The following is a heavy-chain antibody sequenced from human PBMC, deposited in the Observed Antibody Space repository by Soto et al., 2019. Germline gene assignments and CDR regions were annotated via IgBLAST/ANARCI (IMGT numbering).Heavy chain of an antibody. V-gene: IGHV4-59*01. CDR2: IYYSGST. CDR3: ASSIAARPTFDY. D-gene: IGHD6-6*01. J-gene: IGHJ4*02. CDR1: GGSLSSYY. Sequence: PSETLSLTCTVSGGSLSSYYWSWIRQPPGKGLEWIGYIYYSGSTNYNPSLKSRVTISVDTSKNQFSLKLSSVTAADTAVYYCASSIAARPTFDYWGQGTLVTVSS.